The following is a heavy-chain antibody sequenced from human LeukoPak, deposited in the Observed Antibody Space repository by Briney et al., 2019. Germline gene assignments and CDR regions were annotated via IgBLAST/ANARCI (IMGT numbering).Heavy chain of an antibody. J-gene: IGHJ4*02. CDR1: GYSFTSYY. CDR2: INPSGGTT. Sequence: APVKVSCKASGYSFTSYYMNWVRQAPGQGLEWMGIINPSGGTTSYAQKFQGRVTMTRDTSTSTVYMELSSLTSEDTAVYYRARGQWLYPVDYWGQGTLVTVSS. V-gene: IGHV1-46*01. D-gene: IGHD6-19*01. CDR3: ARGQWLYPVDY.